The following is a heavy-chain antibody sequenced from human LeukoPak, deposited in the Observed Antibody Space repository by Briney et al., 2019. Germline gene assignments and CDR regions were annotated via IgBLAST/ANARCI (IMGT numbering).Heavy chain of an antibody. CDR3: VRADGRDGHKGLVYQ. V-gene: IGHV4-34*01. D-gene: IGHD5-24*01. Sequence: SETLSLTCAVYGGSFSAYCWIWICQPPGKGLGWIGEINHSGSTDYNPSLKSRVTMSVDTSRNQFSLKLSSVTAADAAVYYCVRADGRDGHKGLVYQWGQGTLVTVSS. CDR2: INHSGST. J-gene: IGHJ4*02. CDR1: GGSFSAYC.